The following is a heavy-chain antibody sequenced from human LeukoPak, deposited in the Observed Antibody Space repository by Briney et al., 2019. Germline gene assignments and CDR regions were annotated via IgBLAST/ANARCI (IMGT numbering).Heavy chain of an antibody. V-gene: IGHV3-74*01. D-gene: IGHD3-3*01. J-gene: IGHJ4*02. CDR2: INSNGSST. Sequence: GGSLRLSCAASGFTFSSYWMHWVRQAQGRGQVWVSRINSNGSSTSYADSVKGRFTISRDNAKNTLYLQMNSLRAEDTAVYYCARATNDFWSGYYSSSIDYWGQGTLVTVSS. CDR3: ARATNDFWSGYYSSSIDY. CDR1: GFTFSSYW.